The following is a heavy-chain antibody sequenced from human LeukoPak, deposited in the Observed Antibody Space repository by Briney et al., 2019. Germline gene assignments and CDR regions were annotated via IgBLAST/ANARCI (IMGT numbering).Heavy chain of an antibody. Sequence: SETLSLTCAVYGGSFSGYYWSWIRQPPGKGLEWIGEINHSGSTNYNPSLKSRVTISVDTSKNQSSLKLSSVTAADTAVYYCARVVGGWYGNDYWGQGTLVTVSS. D-gene: IGHD6-19*01. CDR1: GGSFSGYY. CDR2: INHSGST. CDR3: ARVVGGWYGNDY. V-gene: IGHV4-34*01. J-gene: IGHJ4*02.